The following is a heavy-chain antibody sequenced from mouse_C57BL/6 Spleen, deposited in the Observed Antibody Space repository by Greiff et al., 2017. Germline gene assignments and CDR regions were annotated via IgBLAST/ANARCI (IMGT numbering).Heavy chain of an antibody. D-gene: IGHD1-1*01. CDR3: ARSVTTVVAIWWWFDV. J-gene: IGHJ1*03. CDR2: IYPGSGST. V-gene: IGHV1-55*01. Sequence: QVQLQQPGAELVKPGASVKMSCKASGYTFTSYWITWVKQRPGQGLEWIGDIYPGSGSTNYNEKFKSKATLTVDTSSSTAYMQLSSLTSEDSAVDYCARSVTTVVAIWWWFDVWGTGTTVTVSS. CDR1: GYTFTSYW.